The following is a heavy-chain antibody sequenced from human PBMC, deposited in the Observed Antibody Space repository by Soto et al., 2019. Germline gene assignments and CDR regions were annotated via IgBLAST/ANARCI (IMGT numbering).Heavy chain of an antibody. CDR2: IWYDGSNK. Sequence: QVQLVESGGGVVQPGRSLRLSCAASGFTFSSYGMHWVRQAPGKGLEWVAVIWYDGSNKYYADSVKGRFTISRDNSKNTQYLQMNSRSAEDTAVYYCARDKHGAAAGVWGQGTTVTGSS. V-gene: IGHV3-33*01. CDR3: ARDKHGAAAGV. J-gene: IGHJ6*02. D-gene: IGHD6-13*01. CDR1: GFTFSSYG.